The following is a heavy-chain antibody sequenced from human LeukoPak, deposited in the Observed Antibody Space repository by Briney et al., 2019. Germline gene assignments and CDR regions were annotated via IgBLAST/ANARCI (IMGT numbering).Heavy chain of an antibody. CDR1: GYTFTGYY. D-gene: IGHD3-10*01. CDR2: INPNSGGT. Sequence: GASVKVSCKASGYTFTGYYMHWVRQAPGQGLEWMGWINPNSGGTNYAQKFQGWVTMTRDTSISTAYMELSRLRSDDTAVYYCARDGGSGSYYEGGWFDPWGQGTLVTVSS. J-gene: IGHJ5*02. CDR3: ARDGGSGSYYEGGWFDP. V-gene: IGHV1-2*04.